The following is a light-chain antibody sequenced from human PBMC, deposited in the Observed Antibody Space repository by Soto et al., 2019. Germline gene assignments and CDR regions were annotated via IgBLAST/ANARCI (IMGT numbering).Light chain of an antibody. Sequence: DIQMTQSPSTLSASVGDRVTITCRASQSISSWLAWYQQKPGKAPKLLIYDASSLESGVPSRFSGSGSGTEFTLTISSLQPDDFATYYCQQYNSYPITFGQGTRLAI. CDR1: QSISSW. V-gene: IGKV1-5*01. CDR2: DAS. J-gene: IGKJ5*01. CDR3: QQYNSYPIT.